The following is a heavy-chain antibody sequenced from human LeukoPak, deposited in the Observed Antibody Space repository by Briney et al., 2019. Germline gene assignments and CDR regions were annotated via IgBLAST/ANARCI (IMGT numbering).Heavy chain of an antibody. J-gene: IGHJ3*02. V-gene: IGHV1-69*04. CDR3: ARDSSWGYDAFDI. Sequence: GASVKVSCKASGYTFTSYDINWVRQATGQGLEWMGRIIPILGIANYAQKFQGRVTITADKSTSTAYMELSSLRSEDTAVYYCARDSSWGYDAFDIWGQGTMVTVSS. CDR1: GYTFTSYD. CDR2: IIPILGIA. D-gene: IGHD6-13*01.